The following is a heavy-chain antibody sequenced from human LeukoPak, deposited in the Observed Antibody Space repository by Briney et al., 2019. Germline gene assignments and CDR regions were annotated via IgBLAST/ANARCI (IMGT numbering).Heavy chain of an antibody. CDR1: GGSLSSRSYY. J-gene: IGHJ6*02. V-gene: IGHV4-39*02. Sequence: SETLSLTCTVSGGSLSSRSYYWGWIRQPPGRGLEWIGTLYYSGSTYYNPSLKSRVTISVDTSKNHFSLKLSSVTAADTAVYYCARSLLDQLEAMDVWGQGTTVTVSS. CDR3: ARSLLDQLEAMDV. D-gene: IGHD2-2*01. CDR2: LYYSGST.